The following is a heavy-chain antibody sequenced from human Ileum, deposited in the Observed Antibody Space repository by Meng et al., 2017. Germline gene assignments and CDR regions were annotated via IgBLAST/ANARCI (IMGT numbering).Heavy chain of an antibody. CDR3: ATGGALHSTGYYPEYFRH. V-gene: IGHV4-4*07. Sequence: QLLESGHRRVNHAGPPSLTCTVSGGSMSSYYWACLRQAAVRGLEWIGRSHTTEKIDYNPSLRSRVTMSIDTSKNQFFLRLTSVTAADTAIYSCATGGALHSTGYYPEYFRHWGQATLVTVSS. CDR1: GGSMSSYY. CDR2: SHTTEKI. D-gene: IGHD3-9*01. J-gene: IGHJ1*01.